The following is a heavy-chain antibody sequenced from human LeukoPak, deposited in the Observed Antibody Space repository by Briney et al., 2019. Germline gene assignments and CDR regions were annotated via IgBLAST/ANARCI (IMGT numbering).Heavy chain of an antibody. CDR2: IYSGGST. CDR1: GFTVSSNY. CDR3: ARYARGDAGGY. V-gene: IGHV3-53*01. D-gene: IGHD2-21*02. J-gene: IGHJ4*02. Sequence: GGSLRLSCAASGFTVSSNYMSWVRQAPGKGLEWVSVIYSGGSTYYADSVKGRFTISRDNSKNTLYLQMNSLRAEDTAVYYCARYARGDAGGYWGQGTLVTVSS.